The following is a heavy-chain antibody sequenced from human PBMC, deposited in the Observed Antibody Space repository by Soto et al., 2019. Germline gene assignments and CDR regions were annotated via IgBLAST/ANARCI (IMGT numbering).Heavy chain of an antibody. CDR1: GFTFSSYS. V-gene: IGHV3-21*01. J-gene: IGHJ4*02. CDR3: ARDLSGSYAAFDY. D-gene: IGHD1-26*01. Sequence: EVQLVESGGGLVKPGGSLRLSCAASGFTFSSYSMNWVRQAPGKGLEWVSSISSSSSYIYYADSVKGRFTISRDNAKNSLYLQMNSLRAEDTAVYYCARDLSGSYAAFDYWGQGTLVTVSS. CDR2: ISSSSSYI.